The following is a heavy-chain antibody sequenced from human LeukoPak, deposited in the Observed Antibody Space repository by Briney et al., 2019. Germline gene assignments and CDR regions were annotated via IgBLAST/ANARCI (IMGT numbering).Heavy chain of an antibody. Sequence: GGSLRLSCAASGFTFSSYSMNWVRQAPGKGLEWVSSISSSSSYIYYADSVKGRFTISRDNAKNSLYLQMNSLRPEDTALYYCARGSGYSPLFDCWGQGTLVTVSS. V-gene: IGHV3-21*04. CDR3: ARGSGYSPLFDC. CDR1: GFTFSSYS. J-gene: IGHJ4*02. CDR2: ISSSSSYI. D-gene: IGHD3-22*01.